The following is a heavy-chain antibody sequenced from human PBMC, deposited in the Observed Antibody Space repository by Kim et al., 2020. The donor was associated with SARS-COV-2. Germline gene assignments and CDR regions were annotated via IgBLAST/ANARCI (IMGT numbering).Heavy chain of an antibody. V-gene: IGHV5-10-1*01. CDR2: IDPSDSYT. D-gene: IGHD6-6*01. CDR1: GYNFTSYW. CDR3: ARQGIAARFPDYYYYGMDV. Sequence: GESLKISCKGSGYNFTSYWISWVRQMPGKGLEWMGRIDPSDSYTNYSPSFQGHVTISADKSISTAYLQWSSLKASDTAMYYCARQGIAARFPDYYYYGMDVWGQGTTVTVSS. J-gene: IGHJ6*02.